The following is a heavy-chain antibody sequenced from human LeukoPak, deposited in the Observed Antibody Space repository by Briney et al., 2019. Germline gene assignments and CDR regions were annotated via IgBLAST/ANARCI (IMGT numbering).Heavy chain of an antibody. CDR2: IYSGGST. V-gene: IGHV3-53*01. Sequence: PWGSLRLSCAASGFTVSSNYMSWVRQAPGKGLEWVSVIYSGGSTYYADSVKGRFTISRDNSKNTRYLQMNSLRAEDTAVYYCAIGYYYYYYMDVWGKGTTVTVSS. CDR3: AIGYYYYYYMDV. CDR1: GFTVSSNY. J-gene: IGHJ6*03.